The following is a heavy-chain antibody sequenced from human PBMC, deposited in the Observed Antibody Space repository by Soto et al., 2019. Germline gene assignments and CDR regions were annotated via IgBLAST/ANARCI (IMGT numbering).Heavy chain of an antibody. J-gene: IGHJ4*02. V-gene: IGHV3-7*01. D-gene: IGHD3-3*01. Sequence: PGGSMRLSCGASGFTFGGYWVSWVRQAPGKGLEWVANIKQDGSEKYYVDSVKGRFTISRDNAKNSLYLQMNSLRAEDTAVYYCARDLAQNYDFWSGYYFGYFDYWGQGTLVTVSS. CDR3: ARDLAQNYDFWSGYYFGYFDY. CDR1: GFTFGGYW. CDR2: IKQDGSEK.